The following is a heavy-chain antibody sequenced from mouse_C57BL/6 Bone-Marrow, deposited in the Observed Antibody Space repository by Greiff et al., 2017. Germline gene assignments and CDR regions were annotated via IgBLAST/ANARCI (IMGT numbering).Heavy chain of an antibody. CDR2: INPNNGGT. CDR3: ARGIYYDYLYYFDY. V-gene: IGHV1-18*01. CDR1: GYTFTDYN. Sequence: EVQGVESGPELVKPGASVKIPCKASGYTFTDYNMDWVKQSHGKSLEWIGDINPNNGGTIYNQKFKGKATLTVDKSSSTAYMELRSLTSEDTAVYYCARGIYYDYLYYFDYWGQGTTLTVSS. D-gene: IGHD2-4*01. J-gene: IGHJ2*01.